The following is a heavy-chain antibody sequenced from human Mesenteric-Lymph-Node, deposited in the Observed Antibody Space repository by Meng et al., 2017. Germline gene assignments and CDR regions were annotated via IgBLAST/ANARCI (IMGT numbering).Heavy chain of an antibody. CDR1: NGAFSSYY. CDR3: TSGYYPDY. J-gene: IGHJ4*02. CDR2: VDHRGSA. Sequence: QGDRRQWGAGRLKPSETLSLTCAVYNGAFSSYYWTWIRQSPGKGLEWIGKVDHRGSANYSPSLKSRVTFSLDTSKNQFSLKLTSVTAADTAVYYCTSGYYPDYWSQGTLVTVSS. V-gene: IGHV4-34*02. D-gene: IGHD3-22*01.